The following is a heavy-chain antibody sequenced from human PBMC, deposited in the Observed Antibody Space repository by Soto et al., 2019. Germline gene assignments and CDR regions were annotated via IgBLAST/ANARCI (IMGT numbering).Heavy chain of an antibody. D-gene: IGHD2-15*01. Sequence: KPSETLSLTCTVSGGSISSSSYYWGWIRQPPGKGLEWIGSIYYSGSTYYNPSLKSRVTISVDTSKNQFSLKLSSVTAADTAVYYCARHTPAISISDHWGQGTLVT. CDR3: ARHTPAISISDH. CDR2: IYYSGST. J-gene: IGHJ4*02. V-gene: IGHV4-39*01. CDR1: GGSISSSSYY.